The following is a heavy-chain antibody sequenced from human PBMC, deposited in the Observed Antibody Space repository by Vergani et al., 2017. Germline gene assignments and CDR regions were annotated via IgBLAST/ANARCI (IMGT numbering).Heavy chain of an antibody. CDR2: IYPGDSDT. D-gene: IGHD3-10*01. Sequence: EVQLVQSGAEVKKPGESLKISCKGSGYSFTSYWIGWVRQMPGKGLEWMGIIYPGDSDTRYSPSFQGQVTISAEKSISTAYLQWSSLKASDTAMYYCAXVYGSGSYYAGPCGMGVWGQGTTVTVSS. CDR3: AXVYGSGSYYAGPCGMGV. CDR1: GYSFTSYW. V-gene: IGHV5-51*01. J-gene: IGHJ6*02.